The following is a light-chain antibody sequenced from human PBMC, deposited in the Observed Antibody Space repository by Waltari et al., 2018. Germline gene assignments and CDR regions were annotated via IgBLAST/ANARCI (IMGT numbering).Light chain of an antibody. CDR1: QSVSSY. CDR3: QQRDGT. J-gene: IGKJ1*01. CDR2: DAS. Sequence: EIVLTQSPATLSLSPGERATLSCRASQSVSSYLAWYQQKPGQAPRLLLDDASNRATGIPARFSGSGSGTDFTLTISSLEPEDFAVYYCQQRDGTFGQGTKVEIK. V-gene: IGKV3-11*01.